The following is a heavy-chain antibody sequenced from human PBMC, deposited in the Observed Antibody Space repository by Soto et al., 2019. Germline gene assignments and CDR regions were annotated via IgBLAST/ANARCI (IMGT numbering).Heavy chain of an antibody. CDR2: INHVGGT. D-gene: IGHD3-16*01. Sequence: LSLTCAVYGGFLSESYWTWIRQPPGKGLEWIGEINHVGGTNYNPSLKSRVTMSVDTSQNQFSLRLISVTAADTAMYLCVRIRYQLPSSVLWLDPWGQGTPVTVSS. V-gene: IGHV4-34*01. CDR3: VRIRYQLPSSVLWLDP. CDR1: GGFLSESY. J-gene: IGHJ5*02.